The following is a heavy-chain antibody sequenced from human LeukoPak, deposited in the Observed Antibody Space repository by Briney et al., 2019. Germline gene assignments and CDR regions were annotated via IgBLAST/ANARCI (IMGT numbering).Heavy chain of an antibody. V-gene: IGHV1-8*01. CDR3: ASYSRGGIAAADYYFDY. CDR2: MNPNNGNT. D-gene: IGHD6-13*01. J-gene: IGHJ4*02. Sequence: GASVKVSCKASGYTFTSYDINWVRQATGQGLEWMGWMNPNNGNTGNAQKFQGRVTMTRITSISTAYMELSSLRPEDTAVYYCASYSRGGIAAADYYFDYWGQGTLVTVSS. CDR1: GYTFTSYD.